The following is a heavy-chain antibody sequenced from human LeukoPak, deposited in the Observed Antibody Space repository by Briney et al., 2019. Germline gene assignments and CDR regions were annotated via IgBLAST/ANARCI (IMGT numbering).Heavy chain of an antibody. J-gene: IGHJ4*02. D-gene: IGHD3-22*01. CDR2: ITSRGEST. V-gene: IGHV3-23*01. Sequence: GGSLRLSCAASGFTFSSYEMNWVRQAPGKGLQWVSSITSRGESTWYVDSVKGRFTITRDNSENTLYLQMHSLRAEDTAVYYCARDRPNYYGSDGHYYRRDGDYWGRGTLVSVSS. CDR1: GFTFSSYE. CDR3: ARDRPNYYGSDGHYYRRDGDY.